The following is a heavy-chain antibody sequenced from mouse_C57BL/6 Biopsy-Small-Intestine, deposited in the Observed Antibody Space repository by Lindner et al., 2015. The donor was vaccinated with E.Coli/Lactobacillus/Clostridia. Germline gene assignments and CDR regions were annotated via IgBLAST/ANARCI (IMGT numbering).Heavy chain of an antibody. V-gene: IGHV10-1*01. CDR1: GFSFNTYA. CDR2: IRSKSNNYAT. J-gene: IGHJ4*01. CDR3: VRFLQNYAMDY. Sequence: VQLQESGGGLVQPRGSLKLSCAASGFSFNTYAMNWVRQAPGKGLEWVARIRSKSNNYATYYADSVKDRFTISRDDSQSMLYLQMNNLKTEDTAMYYCVRFLQNYAMDYWGQGTSVTVSS. D-gene: IGHD2-10*01.